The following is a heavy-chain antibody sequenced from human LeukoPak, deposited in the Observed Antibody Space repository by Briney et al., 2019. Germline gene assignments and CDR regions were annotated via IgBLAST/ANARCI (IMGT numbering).Heavy chain of an antibody. V-gene: IGHV3-30*18. D-gene: IGHD1-26*01. Sequence: GRSLRLSCAASGFTFSSYGMHWVRQAPGKGLEWVAVISYDGSNKYYADSVKGRFTISRDNSKNTLYLQMNSLRAEDTAVYYRAKEGATDAFDIWGQGTMVTVSS. J-gene: IGHJ3*02. CDR2: ISYDGSNK. CDR3: AKEGATDAFDI. CDR1: GFTFSSYG.